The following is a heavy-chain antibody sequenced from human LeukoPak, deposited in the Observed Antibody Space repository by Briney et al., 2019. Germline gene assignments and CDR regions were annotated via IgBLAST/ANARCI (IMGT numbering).Heavy chain of an antibody. J-gene: IGHJ3*02. CDR2: ISGSGRST. V-gene: IGHV3-23*01. CDR1: GFTFSSHA. D-gene: IGHD3-3*01. Sequence: GGSLRLSCAASGFTFSSHAMRWVRQAPGKGREWVSAISGSGRSTYYADSVKGRFTISRDNSKNTLCLQMNSLRAEDTAVYYCAKSITMFGVVAYAFDIWGQGTMVTVSS. CDR3: AKSITMFGVVAYAFDI.